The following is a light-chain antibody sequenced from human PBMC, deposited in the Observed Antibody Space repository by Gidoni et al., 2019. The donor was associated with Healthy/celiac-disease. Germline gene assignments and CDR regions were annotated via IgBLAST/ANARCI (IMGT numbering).Light chain of an antibody. J-gene: IGKJ4*01. Sequence: EIVLTQSPATLSLSPGERATLSCRASQSVSSYLAWYQQKPSQAPRLLIYDASNRATGIPARFSGSGSGTDFTLTISSLEPEDFAVYYCQQRSNWPQGLTFGGGTKVEIK. CDR3: QQRSNWPQGLT. CDR2: DAS. CDR1: QSVSSY. V-gene: IGKV3-11*01.